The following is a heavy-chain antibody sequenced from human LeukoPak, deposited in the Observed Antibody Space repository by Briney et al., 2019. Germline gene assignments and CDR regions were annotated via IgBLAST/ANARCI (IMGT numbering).Heavy chain of an antibody. V-gene: IGHV3-23*01. CDR2: ISGSGGNT. Sequence: GGSLRLSCAASGFTFNIYDMTWVRQAPGKGLEWVSTISGSGGNTYHADSVKGRFTISRDNSKNTLYLQMNSQRAEDTAVYYCAKSLAAEAYYYDSSGYLNWGQGILVTVSS. D-gene: IGHD3-22*01. J-gene: IGHJ4*02. CDR3: AKSLAAEAYYYDSSGYLN. CDR1: GFTFNIYD.